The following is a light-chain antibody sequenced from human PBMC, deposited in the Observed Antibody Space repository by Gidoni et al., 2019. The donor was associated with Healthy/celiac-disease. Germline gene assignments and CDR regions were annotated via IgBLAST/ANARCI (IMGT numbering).Light chain of an antibody. V-gene: IGLV1-44*01. Sequence: QSVLTQPPSASGTPGQRVTITCSGSSSNIGSNTVTWYQQLPVTAPKRLIYRNNQRPSGVPDRFSGSKSGTSASLAISGLQSEDAADYYCAAWDDSLNGVVFGGGTKLTVL. CDR3: AAWDDSLNGVV. J-gene: IGLJ2*01. CDR2: RNN. CDR1: SSNIGSNT.